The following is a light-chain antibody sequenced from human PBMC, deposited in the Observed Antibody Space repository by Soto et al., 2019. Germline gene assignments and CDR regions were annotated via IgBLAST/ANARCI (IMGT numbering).Light chain of an antibody. CDR3: QQRSNWPPIT. CDR2: DAS. V-gene: IGKV3-11*01. J-gene: IGKJ5*01. CDR1: QSVSSY. Sequence: PGERATLSCRASQSVSSYLAWYQQEPGQAPRLLIYDASNRATGIPARFSGSGSGTDFTLTISSLEAEDFAIYYCQQRSNWPPITFGQGTRLEIK.